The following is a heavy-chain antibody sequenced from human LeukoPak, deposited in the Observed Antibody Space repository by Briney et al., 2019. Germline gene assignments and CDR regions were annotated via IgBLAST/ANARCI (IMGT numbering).Heavy chain of an antibody. CDR1: GGSISSYY. V-gene: IGHV4-59*01. CDR2: IYYSGST. CDR3: ARDPNYYDFWSGYQNWFDP. D-gene: IGHD3-3*01. Sequence: ASETLSLTCTVSGGSISSYYWSWIRQPPGKGLEWIGYIYYSGSTNYNPSLKSRVTISVDTSKNQFSLKLSSVTAADTAVYYCARDPNYYDFWSGYQNWFDPWGQGTLVTVSS. J-gene: IGHJ5*02.